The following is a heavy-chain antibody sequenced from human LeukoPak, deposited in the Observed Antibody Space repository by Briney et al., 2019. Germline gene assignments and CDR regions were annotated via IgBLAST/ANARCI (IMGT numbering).Heavy chain of an antibody. J-gene: IGHJ4*02. CDR1: GDSASSYY. CDR2: IHGGGST. D-gene: IGHD5-18*01. Sequence: SETLSLTCSVSGDSASSYYWSWIRQAAGKGLEWIGRIHGGGSTSYSPSLKSRVSMSVDTSKNQLSLNLSSVTAADTAVYYCAKDKGTGTWIQTAYFDYWGQGTLVTVSS. V-gene: IGHV4-4*07. CDR3: AKDKGTGTWIQTAYFDY.